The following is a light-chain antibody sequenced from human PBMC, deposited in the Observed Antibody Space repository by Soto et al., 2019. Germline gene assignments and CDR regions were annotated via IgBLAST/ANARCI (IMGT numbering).Light chain of an antibody. CDR3: LQDFSYPRT. CDR1: QGIGTE. V-gene: IGKV1-6*02. CDR2: GAS. Sequence: AIQMTQSPSSLSASVGDRVTITCRASQGIGTELGWYQLKPGKAPKLLVYGASTLQSGVLPSFSGSGSGTDFPLTISSLQPDDFATYYCLQDFSYPRTFGQGTKVEIK. J-gene: IGKJ1*01.